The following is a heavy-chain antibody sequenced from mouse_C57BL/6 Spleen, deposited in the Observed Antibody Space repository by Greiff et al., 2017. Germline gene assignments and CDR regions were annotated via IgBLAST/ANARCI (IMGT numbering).Heavy chain of an antibody. D-gene: IGHD2-1*01. CDR2: INPSTGGT. Sequence: EVQLQQSGPELVKPGASVKISCKASGYSFTGYYMNWVKQSPETSLEWIGEINPSTGGTTYNQKFKAKATLTVDKSSSTAYMQLKSLTSEDSAVYYCARKGFYPLDAMDYWGQGTSVTVSS. CDR1: GYSFTGYY. V-gene: IGHV1-42*01. J-gene: IGHJ4*01. CDR3: ARKGFYPLDAMDY.